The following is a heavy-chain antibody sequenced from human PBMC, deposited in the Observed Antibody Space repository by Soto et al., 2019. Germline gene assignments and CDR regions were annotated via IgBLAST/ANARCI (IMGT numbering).Heavy chain of an antibody. D-gene: IGHD6-6*01. CDR1: AGSFSGFY. CDR2: INDSGST. Sequence: QVQLQQWGAGLLKPSETLSLNCSVFAGSFSGFYWSWIRQAPGKGLEWIGEINDSGSTNYSPSLKSRVFISVDTSRKQFSLELRSLTDADTAVYFCAQGRGAARLLFWGQGTLVTVSS. V-gene: IGHV4-34*01. CDR3: AQGRGAARLLF. J-gene: IGHJ4*02.